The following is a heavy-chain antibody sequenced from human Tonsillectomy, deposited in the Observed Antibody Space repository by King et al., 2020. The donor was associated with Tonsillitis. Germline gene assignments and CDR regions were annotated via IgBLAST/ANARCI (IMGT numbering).Heavy chain of an antibody. D-gene: IGHD3-22*01. CDR1: GFTFSSYT. Sequence: VQLVESGGGVVQPGRSLRLSCAASGFTFSSYTIHWVRQAPGKGLQWVAVKWYDGSNTYYADSVKGRFSISRANSENSLYLEMNSLRAEDTGVYFCARDRSRYDTLGAFDYWGQGTLVTVSS. V-gene: IGHV3-33*01. CDR2: KWYDGSNT. J-gene: IGHJ4*02. CDR3: ARDRSRYDTLGAFDY.